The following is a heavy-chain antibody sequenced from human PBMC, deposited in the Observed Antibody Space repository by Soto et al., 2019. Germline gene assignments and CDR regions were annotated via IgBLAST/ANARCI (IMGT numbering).Heavy chain of an antibody. J-gene: IGHJ5*02. Sequence: ASVKVSCKVSGYTLTELSMHWVRQAPGKGLEWMGGFDPEDGETIYAQKFQGRVTMTEDTSTDTAYMELGSLRSEDTAVYYCATDRYYYGSSSWFDPWGQGTLVTVSS. D-gene: IGHD3-10*01. CDR3: ATDRYYYGSSSWFDP. CDR2: FDPEDGET. CDR1: GYTLTELS. V-gene: IGHV1-24*01.